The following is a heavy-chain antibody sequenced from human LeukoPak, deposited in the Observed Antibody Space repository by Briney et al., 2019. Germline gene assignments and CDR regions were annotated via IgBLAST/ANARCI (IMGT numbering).Heavy chain of an antibody. CDR3: ARGRAQYNRGGPGDY. CDR2: ISYDGSNK. J-gene: IGHJ4*02. Sequence: GGSLRLSCAASGFTFSSYAMHWVRQAPGKGLEWVAVISYDGSNKYYADSVKGRFTISRDNSKNTLYLQMNSLRAEDTAVYYCARGRAQYNRGGPGDYWGQGTLVTVSS. D-gene: IGHD1-1*01. CDR1: GFTFSSYA. V-gene: IGHV3-30-3*01.